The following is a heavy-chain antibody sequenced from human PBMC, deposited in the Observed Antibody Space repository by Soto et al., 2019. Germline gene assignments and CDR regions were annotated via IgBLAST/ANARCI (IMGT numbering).Heavy chain of an antibody. CDR2: IMPMFGTA. CDR3: ASGIQLWLRRINNGYSG. CDR1: GGTFSTCA. Sequence: QVQLVQSGAEVKKPESSVKVSCKAPGGTFSTCAISWVRQAPGQGLEWMGGIMPMFGTANYAQRFQDRVTITADESTNTVYMELSSLRSEDTAVYFCASGIQLWLRRINNGYSGWGQGTLVTVSS. J-gene: IGHJ4*02. D-gene: IGHD5-18*01. V-gene: IGHV1-69*12.